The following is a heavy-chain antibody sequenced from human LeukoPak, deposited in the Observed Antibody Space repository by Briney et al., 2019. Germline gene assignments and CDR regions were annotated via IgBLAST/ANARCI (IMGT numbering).Heavy chain of an antibody. J-gene: IGHJ4*02. V-gene: IGHV5-10-1*01. Sequence: GESLRISCKGPGYSFTGYWISWVRQMPGKGLEWMGRIDPSDSYTNYSPSFQGHVTISADKSISTAYLQWSSLKASDTAMYYCARLYYGSGSQTGADYWGQGTLVTVSS. CDR2: IDPSDSYT. CDR1: GYSFTGYW. CDR3: ARLYYGSGSQTGADY. D-gene: IGHD3-10*01.